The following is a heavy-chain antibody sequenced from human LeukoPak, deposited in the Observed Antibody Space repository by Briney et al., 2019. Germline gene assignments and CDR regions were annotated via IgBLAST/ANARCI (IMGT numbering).Heavy chain of an antibody. CDR1: GFTVSNNY. J-gene: IGHJ4*02. Sequence: PGGSLRLSCAASGFTVSNNYMNWVRQAPGKGLEWVSLIYSGGRTYYADSVKGRFTISRDNSKNTLYLQMNSLRAEDTAVYYCATLPGGIAAAGRYWGQGTLVTVSS. CDR3: ATLPGGIAAAGRY. CDR2: IYSGGRT. V-gene: IGHV3-53*01. D-gene: IGHD6-13*01.